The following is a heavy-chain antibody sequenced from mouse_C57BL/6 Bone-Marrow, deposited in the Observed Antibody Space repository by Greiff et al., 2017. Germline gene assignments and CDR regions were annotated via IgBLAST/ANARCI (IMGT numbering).Heavy chain of an antibody. D-gene: IGHD1-1*01. CDR1: GFNIKDDY. V-gene: IGHV14-4*01. CDR2: IDPENGDT. CDR3: TTATVVPYCYFDV. J-gene: IGHJ1*03. Sequence: VQLQQSGAELVRPGASVKLSCTASGFNIKDDYMHWVKQRPEQGLEWIGWIDPENGDTEYASKFQGKATITADTSSNTAYLQLSSLTSEDTAVYYCTTATVVPYCYFDVWGTGTTVTVSS.